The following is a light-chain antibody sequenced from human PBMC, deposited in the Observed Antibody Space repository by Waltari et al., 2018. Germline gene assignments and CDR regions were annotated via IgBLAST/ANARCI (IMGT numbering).Light chain of an antibody. CDR1: GSDVGSFNL. CDR3: CSYAGSTTYVL. Sequence: QSALTQPASVSGSPGQSITISCTGTGSDVGSFNLVSWYQLLPGKAPKLFSSEVNKRPLRVSNRFCGSKSGITASLTISGLQAGDEADYYCCSYAGSTTYVLFGGGTKLTVL. CDR2: EVN. V-gene: IGLV2-23*02. J-gene: IGLJ2*01.